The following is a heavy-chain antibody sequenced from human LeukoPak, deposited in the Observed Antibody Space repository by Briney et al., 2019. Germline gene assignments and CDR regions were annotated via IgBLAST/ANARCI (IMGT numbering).Heavy chain of an antibody. V-gene: IGHV3-21*01. CDR3: AGSPRVTVTGHWFDP. D-gene: IGHD4-17*01. CDR2: ISSSSSYI. Sequence: GGSLRLSCAASGFTFSSYSMNWVRQAPGKGLEWVSSISSSSSYIYYADSVKGRFTISRDNSKNTLYLQMNSLRAEDTAVYYCAGSPRVTVTGHWFDPWGQGTLVTVSS. CDR1: GFTFSSYS. J-gene: IGHJ5*02.